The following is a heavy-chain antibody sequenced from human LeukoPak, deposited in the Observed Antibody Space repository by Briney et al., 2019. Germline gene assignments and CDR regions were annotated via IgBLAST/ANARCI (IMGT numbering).Heavy chain of an antibody. J-gene: IGHJ4*02. CDR3: AASYSTPPFDY. V-gene: IGHV1-2*02. D-gene: IGHD4-11*01. Sequence: ASVKVSCKASVYTFTGYYMHWVRQAPGQGLEWMGWINPNSGGTNYAQKLQGRVTMTRDTSISTAYMELSRLRSDDMAVYYCAASYSTPPFDYWGQGTLVTVSS. CDR2: INPNSGGT. CDR1: VYTFTGYY.